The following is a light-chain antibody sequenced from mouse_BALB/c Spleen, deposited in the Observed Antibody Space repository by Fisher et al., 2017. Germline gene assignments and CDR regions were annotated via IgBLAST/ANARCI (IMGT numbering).Light chain of an antibody. J-gene: IGKJ2*01. CDR2: YAS. CDR1: QSIYKN. CDR3: QNGHSFLYT. Sequence: DIVMTQTPATLSVTPGDSVSLSCRASQSIYKNLHWYQQKSHRSPRLLIKYASDSISGIPSRFTGSGSGTDYTLSINSVEPEDVGVYYCQNGHSFLYTFGGGTKLEIK. V-gene: IGKV5-39*01.